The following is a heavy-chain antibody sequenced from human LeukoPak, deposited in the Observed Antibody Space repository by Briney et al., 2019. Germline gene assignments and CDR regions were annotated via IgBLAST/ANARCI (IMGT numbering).Heavy chain of an antibody. Sequence: GRSLRLSCAASGFTFSSYAMHWVRQAPGKGLEWVAVISYDGSNKYYADSVKGRFTISRDNSKNTLYLQMNSLRAEDTAVYYCAREDYYDSSGPFDYRGQGTLVTVSS. V-gene: IGHV3-30-3*01. D-gene: IGHD3-22*01. CDR2: ISYDGSNK. CDR1: GFTFSSYA. CDR3: AREDYYDSSGPFDY. J-gene: IGHJ4*02.